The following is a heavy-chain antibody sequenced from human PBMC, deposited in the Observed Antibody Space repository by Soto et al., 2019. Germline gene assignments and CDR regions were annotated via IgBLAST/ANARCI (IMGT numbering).Heavy chain of an antibody. Sequence: SLRLSCTPSGFTFGDYAMSWFRQAPGKGLEWVGFIRSKAYGGTTEYAASVKGRYTISRDDSKSIAYLQMNSLKTEDTAVYYCTRENARAAAGYYYGMDVWGQGTTVTVS. CDR2: IRSKAYGGTT. CDR1: GFTFGDYA. D-gene: IGHD6-13*01. V-gene: IGHV3-49*03. CDR3: TRENARAAAGYYYGMDV. J-gene: IGHJ6*02.